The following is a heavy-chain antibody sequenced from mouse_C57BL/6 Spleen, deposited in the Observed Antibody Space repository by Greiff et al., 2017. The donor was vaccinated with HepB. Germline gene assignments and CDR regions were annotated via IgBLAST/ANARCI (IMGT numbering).Heavy chain of an antibody. D-gene: IGHD1-1*01. CDR3: ARAGYGSSQAWFAT. V-gene: IGHV1-55*01. Sequence: QVQLQQPGAELVKPGASVKMSCKASGYTFTSYWITWVKQRPGQGLEWIGDIYPGSGSTNYNEKFKSKATLTVDTSSSTAYMQLSSLTSEDSAVYYCARAGYGSSQAWFATGAKGLWSLSLQ. CDR2: IYPGSGST. CDR1: GYTFTSYW. J-gene: IGHJ3*01.